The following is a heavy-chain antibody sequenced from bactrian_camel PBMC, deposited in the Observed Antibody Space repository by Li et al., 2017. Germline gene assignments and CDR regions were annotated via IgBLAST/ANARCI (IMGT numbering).Heavy chain of an antibody. J-gene: IGHJ6*01. V-gene: IGHV3S40*01. CDR2: INSGGGST. Sequence: VQLVESGGGSVQPGGSLRLSCATSGFTFSSYDMTWVRQAPGKGLEWVSEINSGGGSTYYADSVKGRFTISQVSTNNTVYLQMNSLKPEDTAMYYCAAVTQATGTSLEAADFSYWGQGTQVTVS. CDR1: GFTFSSYD. D-gene: IGHD3*01. CDR3: AAVTQATGTSLEAADFSY.